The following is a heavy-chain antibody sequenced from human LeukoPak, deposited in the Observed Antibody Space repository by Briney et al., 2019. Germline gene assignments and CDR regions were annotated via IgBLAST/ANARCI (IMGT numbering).Heavy chain of an antibody. V-gene: IGHV5-51*01. CDR3: ARLRGEDIVALHPFDY. CDR2: IYPGDSDT. J-gene: IGHJ4*02. D-gene: IGHD2-15*01. CDR1: GYSFTSYW. Sequence: GESLKISFYCSGYSFTSYWICLVRQLPGKGLEWMGIIYPGDSDTRYRPSFQGQVTISADKSISTAYLQWSSLKASDTAMYYCARLRGEDIVALHPFDYWGQGTLVTVSS.